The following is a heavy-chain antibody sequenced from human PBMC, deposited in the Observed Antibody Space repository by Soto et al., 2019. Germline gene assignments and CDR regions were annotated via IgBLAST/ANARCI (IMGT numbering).Heavy chain of an antibody. CDR3: ARNRDYAFDY. V-gene: IGHV3-7*01. J-gene: IGHJ4*02. CDR1: GFTFSNYW. CDR2: IKQDGSDK. Sequence: GGSLRLSCAASGFTFSNYWMSWVRQAPGKGLEWVVIIKQDGSDKYYVDSVKGRFTISRDNAKNSLYLQMNSLRTEDAAVYYCARNRDYAFDYWGRGTLVTVSS. D-gene: IGHD4-17*01.